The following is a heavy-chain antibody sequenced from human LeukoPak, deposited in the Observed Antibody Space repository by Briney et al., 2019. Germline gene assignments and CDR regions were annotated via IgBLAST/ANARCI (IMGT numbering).Heavy chain of an antibody. CDR2: FDPEDGET. D-gene: IGHD6-6*01. CDR3: ATDPSSTVRAFDI. V-gene: IGHV1-24*01. CDR1: GYTFTNYY. Sequence: ASVKVSCKASGYTFTNYYMHWVRQAPGKGLEWMGGFDPEDGETIYAQKFQGRVTMTEDTSTDTAYMELSSLRSEDTAVYYCATDPSSTVRAFDIWGQETMVTVSS. J-gene: IGHJ3*02.